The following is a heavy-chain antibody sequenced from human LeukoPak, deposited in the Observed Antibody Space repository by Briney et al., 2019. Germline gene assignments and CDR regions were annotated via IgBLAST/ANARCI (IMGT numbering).Heavy chain of an antibody. V-gene: IGHV3-43*02. J-gene: IGHJ4*02. CDR2: ISGDGGST. Sequence: PGGSLRLSCAASGFTFDDYAMHWVRHAPGKGLEWVSLISGDGGSTYYADSAKGRFTISRDNSKNSLYLQMNSLRTEDTALYYCAKDEMATIDYWGQGTLVTVSS. CDR3: AKDEMATIDY. D-gene: IGHD5-24*01. CDR1: GFTFDDYA.